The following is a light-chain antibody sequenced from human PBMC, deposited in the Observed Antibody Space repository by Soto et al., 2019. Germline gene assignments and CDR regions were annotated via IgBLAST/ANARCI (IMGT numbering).Light chain of an antibody. V-gene: IGKV1-5*03. CDR3: QQYNSMGT. Sequence: DIQMTQSPSSLSASVGDRVTITCRASQSISSWLAWFQQKPGKAPKLLIYKASTLERGVPPSFSGSGSGTEFTLTISSLQPDDFATYYCQQYNSMGTFGQGTKVDIK. CDR1: QSISSW. J-gene: IGKJ1*01. CDR2: KAS.